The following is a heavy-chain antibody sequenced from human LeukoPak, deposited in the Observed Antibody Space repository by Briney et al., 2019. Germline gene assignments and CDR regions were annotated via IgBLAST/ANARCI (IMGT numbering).Heavy chain of an antibody. CDR1: GGSISSYY. CDR3: AYSSGWAKFDY. V-gene: IGHV4-59*08. Sequence: SETLCLTCTVSGGSISSYYWSWIRQPPGKVLVWIGYIYYSGSTNYNPSLKSRVTISVDTSKNQISLKLSSVTAADTAVYYCAYSSGWAKFDYWGQGTLVTVSS. CDR2: IYYSGST. D-gene: IGHD6-19*01. J-gene: IGHJ4*02.